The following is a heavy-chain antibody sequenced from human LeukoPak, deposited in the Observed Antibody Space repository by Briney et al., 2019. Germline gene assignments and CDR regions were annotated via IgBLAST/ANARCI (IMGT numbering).Heavy chain of an antibody. V-gene: IGHV3-33*01. J-gene: IGHJ2*01. D-gene: IGHD6-6*01. Sequence: GRSLRLSCAASGFTFRNYGMSWVRQAPGKGLEGVAMIWYDGSKTDYADSVKGRFPISRDNSKKTVYLQMNSPRAEDTAVYYCARVGGSSSYWYFDLWGRGTLVSVSS. CDR3: ARVGGSSSYWYFDL. CDR2: IWYDGSKT. CDR1: GFTFRNYG.